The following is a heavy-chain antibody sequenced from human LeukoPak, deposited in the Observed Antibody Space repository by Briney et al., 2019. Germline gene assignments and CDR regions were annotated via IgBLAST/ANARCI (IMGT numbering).Heavy chain of an antibody. CDR1: GGSFSGYY. D-gene: IGHD1-1*01. CDR3: AREQKNWNDVGFWFVP. J-gene: IGHJ5*02. Sequence: SETLSLTCAVYGGSFSGYYWRWIRQPPGKGLEWIGEINHSGSTNYNPSLKSRVTISVDTSKNQFSLKLSSVAAADTAVYYCAREQKNWNDVGFWFVPWGQGTLVTVSS. V-gene: IGHV4-34*01. CDR2: INHSGST.